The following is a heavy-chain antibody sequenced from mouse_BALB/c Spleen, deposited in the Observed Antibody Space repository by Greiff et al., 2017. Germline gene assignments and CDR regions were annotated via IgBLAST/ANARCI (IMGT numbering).Heavy chain of an antibody. CDR1: GFTFSSYG. CDR3: ASLTGKDAMDY. Sequence: EVQGVESGGDLVKPGGSLKLSCAASGFTFSSYGMSWVRQTPDKRLEWVATISSGGSYTYYPDSVKGRFTISRDNAKNTLYLQMSSLKSEDTAMYYCASLTGKDAMDYWGQGTSVTVSS. V-gene: IGHV5-6*01. CDR2: ISSGGSYT. D-gene: IGHD4-1*01. J-gene: IGHJ4*01.